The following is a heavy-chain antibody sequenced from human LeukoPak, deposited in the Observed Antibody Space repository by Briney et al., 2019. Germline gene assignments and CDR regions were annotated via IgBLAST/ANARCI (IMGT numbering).Heavy chain of an antibody. CDR1: GYTFTGYY. J-gene: IGHJ4*02. V-gene: IGHV1-2*02. CDR3: ARGTKVTMIAPGGY. Sequence: ASVKVSCKASGYTFTGYYMHWVRQAPGQGLEWMGWINPNSGGTNSAQKFQGRVTMTRDTSIITAYMELSRLRSDDTAVYYCARGTKVTMIAPGGYWGQGTLVTVSS. D-gene: IGHD3-22*01. CDR2: INPNSGGT.